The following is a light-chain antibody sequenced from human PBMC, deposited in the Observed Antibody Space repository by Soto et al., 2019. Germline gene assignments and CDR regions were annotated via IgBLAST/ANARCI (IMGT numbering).Light chain of an antibody. CDR1: SSNIGANYD. Sequence: QSVLTQPPSVSGAPGQRVTISYTGSSSNIGANYDVHWYQQPPGTAPKLLIYGNSNRPSGVPDRFSGSKSGTSASLAITGLQAEDEADYYCQSYDSSLSGWVFGGGTKVTVL. CDR3: QSYDSSLSGWV. V-gene: IGLV1-40*01. CDR2: GNS. J-gene: IGLJ3*02.